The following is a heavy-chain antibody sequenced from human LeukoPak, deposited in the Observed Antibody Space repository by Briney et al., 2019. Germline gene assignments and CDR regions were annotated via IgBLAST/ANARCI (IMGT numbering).Heavy chain of an antibody. Sequence: ASVKVSCKASGYTFTSYGISWVRQAPGQGLEWMGWISAYNGNTNYAQKLQGRVTMTRDTSISTAYMELSRLRSDDTAVYYCARDRSYCSSTSCQRGYSYPYWGQGTLVTVSS. V-gene: IGHV1-18*01. D-gene: IGHD2-2*01. CDR1: GYTFTSYG. CDR2: ISAYNGNT. CDR3: ARDRSYCSSTSCQRGYSYPY. J-gene: IGHJ4*02.